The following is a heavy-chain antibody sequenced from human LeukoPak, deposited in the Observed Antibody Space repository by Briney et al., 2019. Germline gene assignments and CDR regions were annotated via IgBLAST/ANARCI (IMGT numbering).Heavy chain of an antibody. V-gene: IGHV4-34*01. CDR3: ARGLTTVTTGSLLQYYFDY. D-gene: IGHD4-17*01. CDR1: GGSFSGYY. Sequence: PSETLSLTCAVYGGSFSGYYWSWIRQPPGKGLEWIGEINHSGSTNYNPSLKSRVTISVDTSKNQFSLKLSSVTAADTAVYYCARGLTTVTTGSLLQYYFDYWGQGTLVTVSS. J-gene: IGHJ4*02. CDR2: INHSGST.